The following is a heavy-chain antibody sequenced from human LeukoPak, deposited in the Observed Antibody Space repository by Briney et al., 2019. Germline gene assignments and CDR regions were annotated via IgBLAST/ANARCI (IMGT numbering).Heavy chain of an antibody. CDR1: GFTFSNYA. J-gene: IGHJ4*02. V-gene: IGHV3-23*01. CDR2: IGAGGNNM. D-gene: IGHD2-2*01. CDR3: AKTQVRYCTTTTCLFDY. Sequence: PGGSLRLSCAAPGFTFSNYAMSWVRQAPGRGLEWVSAIGAGGNNMYYADSVKGRLTVSRDNSKNTLYLQMNSLRAEDTAVYYCAKTQVRYCTTTTCLFDYWGQGTLVTVSS.